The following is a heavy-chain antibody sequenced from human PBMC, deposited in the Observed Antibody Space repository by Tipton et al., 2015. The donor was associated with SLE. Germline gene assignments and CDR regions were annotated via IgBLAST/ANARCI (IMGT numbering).Heavy chain of an antibody. Sequence: SLRLSCVASGFTFNDYYMSWIRQAPGKGLEWVSYISSSGSLIYYADSVKGRFTISRDNARNSLYLQMNSLRAEDTAVYYCAREQLGIGNWYFDIWGRGTLVTVSS. V-gene: IGHV3-11*04. D-gene: IGHD7-27*01. CDR1: GFTFNDYY. CDR3: AREQLGIGNWYFDI. CDR2: ISSSGSLI. J-gene: IGHJ2*01.